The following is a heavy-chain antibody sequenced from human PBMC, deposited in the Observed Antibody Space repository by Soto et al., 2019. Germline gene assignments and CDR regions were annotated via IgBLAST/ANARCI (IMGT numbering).Heavy chain of an antibody. D-gene: IGHD6-13*01. CDR3: ARGPWYSSTN. J-gene: IGHJ4*02. CDR2: INPSGGTT. V-gene: IGHV1-46*04. CDR1: GYTFTSYY. Sequence: ASVKVSCKASGYTFTSYYMHWVRQAPGQGLEWMGIINPSGGTTRYARELQGRVTMTRDTSTSTVYMESSSLTSEDTAVYYCARGPWYSSTNWGQGSLVTVSS.